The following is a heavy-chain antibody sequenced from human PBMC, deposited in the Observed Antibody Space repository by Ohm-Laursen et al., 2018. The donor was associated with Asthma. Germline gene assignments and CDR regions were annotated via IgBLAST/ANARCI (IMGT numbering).Heavy chain of an antibody. CDR3: ARDVMEWYLPAFDF. J-gene: IGHJ4*02. CDR1: GFTFRSYA. CDR2: GGSYYDGGLK. D-gene: IGHD3-3*01. V-gene: IGHV3-30-3*01. Sequence: SLRLSCSASGFTFRSYAMHWVRQAPGKGLEWVAVGGSYYDGGLKYYADPVNGRFTVSRDDSKNTLYLQMNSLRPDDTAVYYCARDVMEWYLPAFDFWGQGTLVTVSS.